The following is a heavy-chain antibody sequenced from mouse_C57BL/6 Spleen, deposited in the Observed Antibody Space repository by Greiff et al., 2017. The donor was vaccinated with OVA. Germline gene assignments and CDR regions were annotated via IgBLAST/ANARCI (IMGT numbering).Heavy chain of an antibody. CDR3: ARDQWGYGNSPFDY. V-gene: IGHV5-16*01. CDR1: GFTFSDYY. CDR2: INYDGSST. D-gene: IGHD2-1*01. J-gene: IGHJ2*01. Sequence: DVMLVESEGGLVQPGSSMKLSCTASGFTFSDYYMAWVRQVPEKGLEWVANINYDGSSTYYLDSLKSRFLNARDNAKNMLYLQMSSLKSEDTSKYDCARDQWGYGNSPFDYWGQGTTLTVSS.